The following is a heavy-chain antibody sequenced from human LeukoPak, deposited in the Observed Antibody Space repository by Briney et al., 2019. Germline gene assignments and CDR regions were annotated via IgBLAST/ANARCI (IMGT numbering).Heavy chain of an antibody. V-gene: IGHV4-59*01. CDR3: VRTPGHYDILTGYFD. J-gene: IGHJ4*02. CDR1: GGSISSYY. Sequence: SETLSLTCTVSGGSISSYYWSWIRQPPGKGLEWIGYIYYSGSTNYNPSLKSRVTISVDTSKNQFSLKLSSVTAADTAVYYCVRTPGHYDILTGYFDWGQGTLVSVSS. D-gene: IGHD3-9*01. CDR2: IYYSGST.